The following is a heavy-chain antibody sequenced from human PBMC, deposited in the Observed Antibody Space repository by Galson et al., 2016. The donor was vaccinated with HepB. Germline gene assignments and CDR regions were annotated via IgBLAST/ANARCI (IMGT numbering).Heavy chain of an antibody. CDR1: GFTFSNYW. J-gene: IGHJ3*01. CDR2: INQHGSEK. V-gene: IGHV3-7*03. D-gene: IGHD1-1*01. CDR3: ARNDGGKDAFDL. Sequence: SLRLSCAASGFTFSNYWMSWVRQAPGKGLEWVANINQHGSEKDYVDSVRGRITISRDNAKNSLYLQMNSLRAEDTAVYYCARNDGGKDAFDLWGQGTMVTVSS.